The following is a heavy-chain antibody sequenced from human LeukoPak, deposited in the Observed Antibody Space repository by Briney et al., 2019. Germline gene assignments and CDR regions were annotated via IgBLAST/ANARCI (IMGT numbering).Heavy chain of an antibody. D-gene: IGHD3-22*01. CDR2: IRGGGGGT. CDR1: GFTFSFYA. CDR3: AKVLKNGYDYYGMDV. J-gene: IGHJ6*02. V-gene: IGHV3-23*01. Sequence: GGSLRLSCAASGFTFSFYAMSWVRQAPGKGLEWVSAIRGGGGGTYYADSVKGRFTISRDNSKSTLYLQMNSLRAEDTAIYFCAKVLKNGYDYYGMDVWGQGTTVTVFS.